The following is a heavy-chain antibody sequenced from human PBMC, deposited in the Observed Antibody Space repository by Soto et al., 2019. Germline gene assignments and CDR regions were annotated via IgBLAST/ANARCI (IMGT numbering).Heavy chain of an antibody. CDR1: GFTFSSYA. J-gene: IGHJ3*02. D-gene: IGHD2-21*01. CDR2: ISDSGTGT. V-gene: IGHV3-23*01. Sequence: EVQILESGGGLVQPGGSLRLSCAASGFTFSSYAMYWVRQAPGKGLAWVSGISDSGTGTYYADSVKGRFTISRDNSKNTVYRQMRSLRAEDTAVYYCAKDHTVVIRDAFDNWGQGTMVNVSS. CDR3: AKDHTVVIRDAFDN.